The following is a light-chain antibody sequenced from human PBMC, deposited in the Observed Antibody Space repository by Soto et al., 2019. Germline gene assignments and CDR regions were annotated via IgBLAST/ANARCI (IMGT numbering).Light chain of an antibody. CDR3: QQVNSYPLT. CDR2: AAS. V-gene: IGKV1-9*01. CDR1: QGISSR. Sequence: DIQLTQSPSFLSASVGDRVTITCRASQGISSRLAWYQQNPRKAPKLLIYAASTLQSGVPSRFSGSGSGTEFTLTISSLQPEDFATYYCQQVNSYPLTFGPGTKVDIK. J-gene: IGKJ3*01.